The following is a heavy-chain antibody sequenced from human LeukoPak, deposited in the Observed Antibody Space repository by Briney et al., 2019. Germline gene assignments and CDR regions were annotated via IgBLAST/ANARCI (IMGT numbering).Heavy chain of an antibody. CDR1: GFTFNRNA. CDR3: VRRGDASSGWGDHDY. V-gene: IGHV3-23*01. Sequence: GGSLRLSYAASGFTFNRNAISSVRQAPGKGLEWVSTIGGSGDKTFYADSVKGRFTISRDNSKNTLHLQMSSLTGEDTALYYCVRRGDASSGWGDHDYWGQGALVTVSS. CDR2: IGGSGDKT. D-gene: IGHD6-19*01. J-gene: IGHJ4*02.